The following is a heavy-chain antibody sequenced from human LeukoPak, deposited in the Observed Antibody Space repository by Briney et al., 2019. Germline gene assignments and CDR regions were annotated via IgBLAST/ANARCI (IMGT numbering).Heavy chain of an antibody. Sequence: GGSLRLSCAASGFTFSSYGMSWVRQAPGKGLEWVSAISGSGGSTYYADSVKGRFTISRDNSKNTLYLQMNSLRAEDTAVYYCAKSPQHYYYYMDVWGKGTTVTVSS. V-gene: IGHV3-23*01. CDR3: AKSPQHYYYYMDV. CDR2: ISGSGGST. CDR1: GFTFSSYG. J-gene: IGHJ6*03.